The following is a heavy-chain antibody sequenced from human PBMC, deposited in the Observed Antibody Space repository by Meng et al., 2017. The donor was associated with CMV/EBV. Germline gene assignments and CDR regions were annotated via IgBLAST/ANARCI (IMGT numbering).Heavy chain of an antibody. Sequence: GESLKISCAASGFTFSGSAMHWVRQASGKGLEWVGRIRSKANSYATAYAASVKGRFTISRDDSKNTAYLQMNSLKTEDTAAYYCTRHQFAYCGGDCSGDDAFDIWGQGTMVTVSS. CDR3: TRHQFAYCGGDCSGDDAFDI. CDR1: GFTFSGSA. V-gene: IGHV3-73*01. D-gene: IGHD2-21*01. CDR2: IRSKANSYAT. J-gene: IGHJ3*02.